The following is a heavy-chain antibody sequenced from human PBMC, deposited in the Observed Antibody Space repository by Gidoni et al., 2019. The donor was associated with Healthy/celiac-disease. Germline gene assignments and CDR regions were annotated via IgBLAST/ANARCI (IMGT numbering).Heavy chain of an antibody. D-gene: IGHD3-10*01. CDR2: INPSGGST. CDR3: ARTYGSGSSPYYYGMDV. V-gene: IGHV1-46*01. Sequence: QVQLVQSGAEVKKPGASVKVSCKASGYTFPSYYMHWVRQAPGQGLEWMGIINPSGGSTSYAQKFQGRVTMTRDTSTSTVYMELSSLRSEDTAVYYCARTYGSGSSPYYYGMDVWGQGTTVTVSS. J-gene: IGHJ6*02. CDR1: GYTFPSYY.